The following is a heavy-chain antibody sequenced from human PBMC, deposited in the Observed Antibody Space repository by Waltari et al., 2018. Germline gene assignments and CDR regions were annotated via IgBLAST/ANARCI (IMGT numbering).Heavy chain of an antibody. CDR1: GFTFSSYA. J-gene: IGHJ4*02. V-gene: IGHV3-23*03. D-gene: IGHD3-22*01. Sequence: EVQLLESGGGLVQPGGSLRLSCAASGFTFSSYAMSWVRQAPGKGVEGVSVIYGGGSSTYYADSVKGRFTISRDNSKNTLYLQMNSLRAEDTAVYYCAKPDYYDSSGLYYWGQGTLVTVSS. CDR2: IYGGGSST. CDR3: AKPDYYDSSGLYY.